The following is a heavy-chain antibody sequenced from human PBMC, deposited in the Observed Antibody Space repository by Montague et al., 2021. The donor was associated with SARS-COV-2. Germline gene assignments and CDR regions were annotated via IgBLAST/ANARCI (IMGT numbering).Heavy chain of an antibody. J-gene: IGHJ6*02. D-gene: IGHD3-10*01. CDR3: SRVRYYVSGTSLGMDV. Sequence: SETLSLTCAVYGGSFSGYYWCWIRQPPGKGLELIWEINHIGSTNYNPYLKSRVTVSVDASKNQFSLTLSAMTAADTAVYYCSRVRYYVSGTSLGMDVWGQGTMVTVSS. V-gene: IGHV4-34*01. CDR2: INHIGST. CDR1: GGSFSGYY.